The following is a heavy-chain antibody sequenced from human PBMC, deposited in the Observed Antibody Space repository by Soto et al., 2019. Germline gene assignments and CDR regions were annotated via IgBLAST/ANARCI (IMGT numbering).Heavy chain of an antibody. V-gene: IGHV3-11*01. CDR1: GFTFSDYY. CDR2: IRSSGSTI. CDR3: ARDHAGLYYYYYMDV. Sequence: GGSLRLSCAASGFTFSDYYMSWIRQAPGKGLEWVSYIRSSGSTIYYADSVKGRFTISRDKDKNSLYLQMNSLRAEDTAVYYCARDHAGLYYYYYMDVWGKGTTVTVSS. D-gene: IGHD2-8*01. J-gene: IGHJ6*03.